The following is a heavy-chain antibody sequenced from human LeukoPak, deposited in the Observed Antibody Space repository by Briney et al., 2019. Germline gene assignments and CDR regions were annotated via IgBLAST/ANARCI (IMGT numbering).Heavy chain of an antibody. CDR2: ISSDGNDK. Sequence: PGGSLRLSCAASGVTFRSYGMHWVRQAPGKGLEWVALISSDGNDKLYGESVKGRFTISRDNSKNTLYLQMNSLRAEDTAIYYCAKTGYYDILTGYYIGGFFDYWGQGTLVTVSS. CDR3: AKTGYYDILTGYYIGGFFDY. V-gene: IGHV3-30*18. CDR1: GVTFRSYG. D-gene: IGHD3-9*01. J-gene: IGHJ4*02.